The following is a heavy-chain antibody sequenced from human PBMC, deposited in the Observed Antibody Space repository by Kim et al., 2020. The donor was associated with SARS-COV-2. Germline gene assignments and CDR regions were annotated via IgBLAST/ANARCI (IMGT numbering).Heavy chain of an antibody. CDR1: GFTFSSYS. CDR3: ARAVAARAAAGTVGV. J-gene: IGHJ6*04. Sequence: GGSLRLSCAASGFTFSSYSMNWVRQAPGKGLEWVSSISSSSSYIYYADSVKGRFTISRDNAKNSLYLQMNSLRAEDTAVYYCARAVAARAAAGTVGVWGKGTTVTVSS. V-gene: IGHV3-21*01. D-gene: IGHD6-13*01. CDR2: ISSSSSYI.